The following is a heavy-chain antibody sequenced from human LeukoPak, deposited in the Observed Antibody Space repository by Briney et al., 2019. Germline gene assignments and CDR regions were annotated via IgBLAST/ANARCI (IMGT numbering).Heavy chain of an antibody. CDR1: GYSISSGYY. D-gene: IGHD1-1*01. V-gene: IGHV4-38-2*01. J-gene: IGHJ6*03. CDR3: AGHFVQLERRAHYYMDV. Sequence: SETLSLTCAVSGYSISSGYYWGWIRQPPGKGLEWIGSIYHSGSTYYNPSLKSRVTISVDTSKNQFSLKLSSVTAADTAVYYCAGHFVQLERRAHYYMDVWGKGTTVTVSS. CDR2: IYHSGST.